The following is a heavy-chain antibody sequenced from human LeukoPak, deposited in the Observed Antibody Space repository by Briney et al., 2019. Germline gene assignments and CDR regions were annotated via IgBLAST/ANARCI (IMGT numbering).Heavy chain of an antibody. CDR2: IYYSGST. V-gene: IGHV4-39*01. J-gene: IGHJ5*02. Sequence: SETLSLTCTVSGGSISSSSYYWGWIRQPPGKGLEWIGSIYYSGSTYYNPSLKSRVTISVDTSKNQFSLKLSSVTAADTAVYYCARVRKSSYGLGNWFDPWGQGTLVTVSS. CDR1: GGSISSSSYY. D-gene: IGHD5-18*01. CDR3: ARVRKSSYGLGNWFDP.